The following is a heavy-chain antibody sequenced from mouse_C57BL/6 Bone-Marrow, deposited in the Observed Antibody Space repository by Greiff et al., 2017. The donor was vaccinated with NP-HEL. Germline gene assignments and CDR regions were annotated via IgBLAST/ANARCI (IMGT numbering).Heavy chain of an antibody. V-gene: IGHV1-20*01. CDR3: ARGDYYGSSHYYAMDY. Sequence: EVQLQLSGPELVKPGDSVKISCKASGYSFTGYFMNWVMQSHGKSLEWIGRINPYNGDTFYNQKFKGKATLTVDKSSSTAHMELRSLTSEDSAVYYCARGDYYGSSHYYAMDYWGQGTSVTVSS. D-gene: IGHD1-1*01. CDR2: INPYNGDT. CDR1: GYSFTGYF. J-gene: IGHJ4*01.